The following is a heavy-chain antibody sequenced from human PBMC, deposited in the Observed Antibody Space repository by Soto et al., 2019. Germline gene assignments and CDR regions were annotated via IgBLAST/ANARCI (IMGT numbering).Heavy chain of an antibody. CDR2: IYHSGST. CDR1: GGSISCSNW. D-gene: IGHD1-26*01. CDR3: ATAPWERGSYYEGSSWLDP. V-gene: IGHV4-4*02. Sequence: SATPSLTCSVSGGSISCSNWWSWVRQPPGKGLEWIGEIYHSGSTNYNPSLKSRVTISVDKSKNQFSLKLSYVTAADTAVYYCATAPWERGSYYEGSSWLDPWGQGSLVTV. J-gene: IGHJ5*02.